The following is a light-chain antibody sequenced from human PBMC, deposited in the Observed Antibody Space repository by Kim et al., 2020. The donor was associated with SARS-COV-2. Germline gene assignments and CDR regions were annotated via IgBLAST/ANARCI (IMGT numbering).Light chain of an antibody. CDR1: QGISSW. V-gene: IGKV1-5*03. Sequence: SASVEDRVTITCRASQGISSWLAWYQQKPGKAPKLLIYKASSLESGVPSRFSGGGSGTEFTLTISSLQPDDFATYYCQQYNSRIAFGPGTKVDIK. J-gene: IGKJ3*01. CDR3: QQYNSRIA. CDR2: KAS.